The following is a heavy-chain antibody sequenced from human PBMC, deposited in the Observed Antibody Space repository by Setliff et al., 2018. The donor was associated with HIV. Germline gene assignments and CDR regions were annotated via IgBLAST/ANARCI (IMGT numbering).Heavy chain of an antibody. CDR2: IYYSGST. V-gene: IGHV4-39*01. J-gene: IGHJ3*02. CDR1: GGSISSSSYY. CDR3: ARRTGYAFDI. Sequence: SETLSLTCTVSGGSISSSSYYWGWIRQPQGKGLEWIGSIYYSGSTYYNPSLKSRVTISVDTSKNQFSLKLSSVTAADTAVYYCARRTGYAFDIWGQGTMVTVSS.